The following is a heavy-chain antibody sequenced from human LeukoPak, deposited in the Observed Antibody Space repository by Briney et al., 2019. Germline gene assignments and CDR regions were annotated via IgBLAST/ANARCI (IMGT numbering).Heavy chain of an antibody. CDR3: ARDHSGYMDV. Sequence: PGGSLRLSCAASGFTFSSYSMHWVRQAPGKGLEWVSSISSSSSSYRYTYYADSVKGRFTISRDNAKNSLYLQMNSLRAEDTAVYYCARDHSGYMDVWGKGTTVTVSS. V-gene: IGHV3-21*01. CDR1: GFTFSSYS. J-gene: IGHJ6*03. CDR2: ISSSSSSYRYT.